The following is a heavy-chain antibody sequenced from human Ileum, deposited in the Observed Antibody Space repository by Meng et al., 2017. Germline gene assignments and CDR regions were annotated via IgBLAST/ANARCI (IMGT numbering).Heavy chain of an antibody. CDR3: AANSGKKMHS. CDR1: VDSIRTTNW. CDR2: IYHSGLV. Sequence: QEVGTGVAKPSATLSLTCAASVDSIRTTNWWNWVRQPPGEGLEWIGEIYHSGLVNYNLSLKSRVTLSIDKSKNQFSLKLISVTAADTGVYYCAANSGKKMHSWGQGTLVTVSS. D-gene: IGHD4-23*01. J-gene: IGHJ4*02. V-gene: IGHV4-4*02.